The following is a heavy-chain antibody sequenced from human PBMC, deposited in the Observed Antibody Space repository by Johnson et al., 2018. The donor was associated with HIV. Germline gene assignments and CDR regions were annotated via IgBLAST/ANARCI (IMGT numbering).Heavy chain of an antibody. D-gene: IGHD1-26*01. CDR3: AKDLGGSYLGTIAHAFDI. V-gene: IGHV3-30*04. Sequence: VQLVESGGGVVQPGRSLRLSCAASGFTFSSYAMHWVRQAPGKGLEWVAVISYDGSNKYYADSVKGRFTISRDNSKNTLYLQLNSLRAEDTAVYYCAKDLGGSYLGTIAHAFDIWGQGTVVTVS. CDR1: GFTFSSYA. J-gene: IGHJ3*02. CDR2: ISYDGSNK.